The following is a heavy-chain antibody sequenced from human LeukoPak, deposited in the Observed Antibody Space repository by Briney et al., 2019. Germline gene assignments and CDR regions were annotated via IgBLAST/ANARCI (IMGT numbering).Heavy chain of an antibody. D-gene: IGHD3-22*01. Sequence: ASVKVSCKASGYTFTSYGISWVRQAPGQGLEWMGWISAYNGNTNYAQKLQGRVTMTTDTSTSTAYMELRSLRSDDTAVYYRARDSSGLFAFDIWGQGTMVTVSS. CDR1: GYTFTSYG. CDR3: ARDSSGLFAFDI. CDR2: ISAYNGNT. V-gene: IGHV1-18*01. J-gene: IGHJ3*02.